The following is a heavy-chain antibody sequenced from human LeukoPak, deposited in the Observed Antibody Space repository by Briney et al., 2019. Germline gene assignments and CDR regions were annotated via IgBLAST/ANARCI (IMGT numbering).Heavy chain of an antibody. CDR3: ARVSFAADWYFDL. D-gene: IGHD2/OR15-2a*01. CDR1: GFTFSNYW. V-gene: IGHV3-74*01. Sequence: GGSLRLSCAASGFTFSNYWMHWVRQAPGKGLVWVSRINSDGNSATYADSVEGRFTISRDNAKNTVNLQLNSLRAEDTAVYYCARVSFAADWYFDLWGRGTLVTVSS. CDR2: INSDGNSA. J-gene: IGHJ2*01.